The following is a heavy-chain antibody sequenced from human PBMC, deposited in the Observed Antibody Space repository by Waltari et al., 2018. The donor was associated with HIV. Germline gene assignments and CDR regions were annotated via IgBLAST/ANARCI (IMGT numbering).Heavy chain of an antibody. CDR1: GGTFSSYA. CDR3: AGANYVDIVATIEVSYYYGMDV. CDR2: IIPILGIA. V-gene: IGHV1-69*04. D-gene: IGHD5-12*01. Sequence: QVQLVQSGAEVKKPGSSVKVSCKASGGTFSSYAISWVRQAPGQGLEWMGRIIPILGIANYAQKFQGRVTITADKSTSTAYMELSSLRSEDTAVYYCAGANYVDIVATIEVSYYYGMDVWGQGTTVTVSS. J-gene: IGHJ6*02.